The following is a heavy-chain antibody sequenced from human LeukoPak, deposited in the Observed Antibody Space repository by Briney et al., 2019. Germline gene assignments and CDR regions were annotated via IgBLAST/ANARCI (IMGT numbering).Heavy chain of an antibody. Sequence: PGGPLRLSCAASGFTFSSYALNWVRQAPGTGLEWVSVMSGNGGSTYYADSVKGRFAISRDNSKNTLYLQMNSLRAEDAAVYYCARSLIRSTGWYDYWGQGTLVTVSS. CDR2: MSGNGGST. V-gene: IGHV3-23*01. J-gene: IGHJ4*02. CDR3: ARSLIRSTGWYDY. CDR1: GFTFSSYA. D-gene: IGHD6-19*01.